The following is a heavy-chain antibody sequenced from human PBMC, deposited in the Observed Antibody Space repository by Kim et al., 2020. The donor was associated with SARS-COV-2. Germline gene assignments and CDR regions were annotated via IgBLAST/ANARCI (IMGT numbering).Heavy chain of an antibody. CDR3: AKDGRYWNWDY. D-gene: IGHD1-7*01. Sequence: GGSLRLSCAASGFTFSSYTMHWVRQAPGKGLEWVAVISSDGSKKFYADSVKGRFTISRDNSENTLSLQMISLSAEDTAGYYCAKDGRYWNWDYWGQGTLV. J-gene: IGHJ4*02. V-gene: IGHV3-30*04. CDR1: GFTFSSYT. CDR2: ISSDGSKK.